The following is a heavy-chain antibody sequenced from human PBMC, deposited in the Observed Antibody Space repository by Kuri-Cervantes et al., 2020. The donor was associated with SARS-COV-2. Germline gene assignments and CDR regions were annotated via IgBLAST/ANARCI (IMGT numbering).Heavy chain of an antibody. V-gene: IGHV4-34*01. CDR2: INHSGST. Sequence: ESLKISCAVYGGSFSGYYWSWIRQPPGKGLEWVGEINHSGSTNYNPSLKSRVTISVDTSKNQFFLKLSSVTAADAAVYYCSRVKSVVTPDIDYWGQGTLVTVSS. CDR1: GGSFSGYY. D-gene: IGHD4-23*01. J-gene: IGHJ4*02. CDR3: SRVKSVVTPDIDY.